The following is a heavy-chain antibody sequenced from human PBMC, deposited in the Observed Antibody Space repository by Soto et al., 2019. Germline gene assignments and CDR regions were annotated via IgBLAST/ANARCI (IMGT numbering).Heavy chain of an antibody. CDR2: IVSDGGQK. J-gene: IGHJ4*02. V-gene: IGHV3-33*01. Sequence: QVHLVESGGGVVQPGRPLRLSCAASGFTFSRYGMHWVRQAPGKGLEWVGVIVSDGGQKQYADSARGRFSISRDNSKNSMYLEMNSVTVEDTAVYYCARDDVFGENGLDYCGQGTLVTVSS. D-gene: IGHD3-10*01. CDR3: ARDDVFGENGLDY. CDR1: GFTFSRYG.